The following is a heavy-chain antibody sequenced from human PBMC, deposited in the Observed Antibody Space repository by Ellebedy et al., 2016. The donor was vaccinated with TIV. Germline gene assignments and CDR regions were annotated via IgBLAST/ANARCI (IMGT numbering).Heavy chain of an antibody. D-gene: IGHD4-17*01. V-gene: IGHV3-66*01. CDR1: GITVSSHF. CDR3: ARDPGGGGAYGDNWFDP. J-gene: IGHJ5*02. Sequence: GGSLRLSCEASGITVSSHFMNWVRQTPGQGLEWVAVIYTGGGTNYTHSVEGRFTISRDDSKNTVYLQMNSLRGEDTAVYYCARDPGGGGAYGDNWFDPWGRGTVVTVSS. CDR2: IYTGGGT.